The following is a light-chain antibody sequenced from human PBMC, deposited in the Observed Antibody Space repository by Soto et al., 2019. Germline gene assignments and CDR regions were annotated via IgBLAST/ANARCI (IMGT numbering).Light chain of an antibody. CDR2: WAS. V-gene: IGKV4-1*01. J-gene: IGKJ4*01. CDR1: QSGFYNSNTQNY. Sequence: IVVTQSPDSLAVSLGERATIYCQTSQSGFYNSNTQNYFAWYQQKPRQPPKLLISWASTRASGVPGRFSGSGSGTEFSLTISGLQAEDVAVYYCQQYYETPLTFGGGTEVEIK. CDR3: QQYYETPLT.